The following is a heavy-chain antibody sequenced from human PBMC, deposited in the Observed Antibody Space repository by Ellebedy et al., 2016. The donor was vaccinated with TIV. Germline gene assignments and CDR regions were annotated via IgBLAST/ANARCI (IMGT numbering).Heavy chain of an antibody. J-gene: IGHJ6*02. V-gene: IGHV3-74*01. CDR2: IKSDGITT. Sequence: GESLKISCAASGFTFSNYWMHWVRLVPGKGLVWVSGIKSDGITTNYADAVWGRFTISRDNAKNTLYLQMNSLRAEDTAVYYCARDRIDSSIWEVYYYHGMDVWGQGTTVTVSS. CDR3: ARDRIDSSIWEVYYYHGMDV. D-gene: IGHD6-13*01. CDR1: GFTFSNYW.